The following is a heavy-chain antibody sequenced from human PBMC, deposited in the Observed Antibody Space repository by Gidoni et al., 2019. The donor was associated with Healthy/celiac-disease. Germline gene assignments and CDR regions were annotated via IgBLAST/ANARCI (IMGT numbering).Heavy chain of an antibody. CDR1: GFPFSDYY. CDR3: ARGEIDFWSGYYHPGWFDP. Sequence: QVQLVESGGGLVKPGGSLRLSCAASGFPFSDYYLSWIRLAPGKGLEWVSYMSSSGSTIYYADSVKGRFTISRDNAKNSLYLQMNSLRAEDTAVYYCARGEIDFWSGYYHPGWFDPWGQGTLVTVSS. V-gene: IGHV3-11*01. J-gene: IGHJ5*02. D-gene: IGHD3-3*01. CDR2: MSSSGSTI.